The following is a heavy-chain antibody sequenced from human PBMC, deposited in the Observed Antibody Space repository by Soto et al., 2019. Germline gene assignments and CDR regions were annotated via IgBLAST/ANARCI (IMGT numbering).Heavy chain of an antibody. CDR1: GYSFTRYW. V-gene: IGHV5-51*01. CDR3: ARHRVLRYFYWST. J-gene: IGHJ5*02. CDR2: IYPCDSDT. D-gene: IGHD3-9*01. Sequence: GESLKISCKGSGYSFTRYWNGWVRQMPGKGLEWMGIIYPCDSDTRYSPSFQGLVTIPADKSISPAYLQWSRLKASDTPLYYCARHRVLRYFYWSTWGQGTLDTVST.